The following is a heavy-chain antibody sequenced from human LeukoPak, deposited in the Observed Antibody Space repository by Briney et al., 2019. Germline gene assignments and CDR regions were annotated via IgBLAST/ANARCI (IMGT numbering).Heavy chain of an antibody. V-gene: IGHV1-18*01. Sequence: ASVKVSCKASGYTFTSYGISWVRQAPGQGLEWVGWISAYNGNTNYAQKLQGRVTMTTDTSTSTAYMELRSLRSDDTAVYYCASSRPTSSRYSGHDWGADWFDPWGQGTLVTVSS. CDR2: ISAYNGNT. CDR3: ASSRPTSSRYSGHDWGADWFDP. CDR1: GYTFTSYG. J-gene: IGHJ5*02. D-gene: IGHD5-12*01.